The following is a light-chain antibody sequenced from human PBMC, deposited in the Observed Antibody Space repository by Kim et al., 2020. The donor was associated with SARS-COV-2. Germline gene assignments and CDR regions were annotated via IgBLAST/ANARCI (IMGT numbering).Light chain of an antibody. CDR3: QQYSSSPPLLV. CDR2: GAS. CDR1: PKGRLPF. V-gene: IGKV3-20*01. J-gene: IGKJ2*01. Sequence: PGGAFTPSCRASPKGRLPFLGVYQLKPGQAPQPLLYGASRRASGIPDRFSGRGSGTDFTLAISRLEPEDCAVYVCQQYSSSPPLLVFGQGTKLEI.